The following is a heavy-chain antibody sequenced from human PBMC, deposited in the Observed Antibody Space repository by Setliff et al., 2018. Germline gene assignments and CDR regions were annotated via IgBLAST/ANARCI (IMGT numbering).Heavy chain of an antibody. CDR1: GFTFSGYY. V-gene: IGHV3-43D*03. J-gene: IGHJ4*02. Sequence: GGSLRLSCAASGFTFSGYYMQWVRQAPGKGLEWVGRISWDGGSTYYADSVKGRFTISRDNSKNSLYLQMNSLRAEDTALYYCAKDMGRYSSGWYPDYWGQGTLVTVSS. CDR2: ISWDGGST. D-gene: IGHD6-19*01. CDR3: AKDMGRYSSGWYPDY.